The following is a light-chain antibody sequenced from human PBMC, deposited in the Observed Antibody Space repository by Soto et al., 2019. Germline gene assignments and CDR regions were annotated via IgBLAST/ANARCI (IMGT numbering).Light chain of an antibody. V-gene: IGKV3-20*01. CDR3: QLYGNSPP. J-gene: IGKJ5*01. CDR1: QTVSGTY. CDR2: GTS. Sequence: EIVLTQSPVTLSLSPGDRATLSCMASQTVSGTYLAWYQQKPGQAPRLLIYGTSNRATGIPDRFSGSASGTDFTLTINRLEPEDFAVYYCQLYGNSPPFGQGTRLEIK.